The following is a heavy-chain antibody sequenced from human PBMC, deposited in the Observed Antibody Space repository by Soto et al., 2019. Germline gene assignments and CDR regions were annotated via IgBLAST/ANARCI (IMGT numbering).Heavy chain of an antibody. V-gene: IGHV3-48*03. Sequence: EVQLVESGGGLVQPGGSLRLSCAASGFTFSSYEMNWVRQAPGKGLEWVSYISSSGSTIYYADSVKGRFTISRDNAKNSLYLQMNSLRAEDTAVYYCARDLEYPGPFDYWGQGTLVTVSS. J-gene: IGHJ4*02. CDR1: GFTFSSYE. CDR3: ARDLEYPGPFDY. CDR2: ISSSGSTI.